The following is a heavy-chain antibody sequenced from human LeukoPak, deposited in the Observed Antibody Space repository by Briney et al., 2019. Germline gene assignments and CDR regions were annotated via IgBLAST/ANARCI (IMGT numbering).Heavy chain of an antibody. CDR1: GGTFSSYA. V-gene: IGHV1-69*04. Sequence: ASVKVSCKASGGTFSSYAISWVRQAPGQGLEWMGRIIPILGIANYAQKFQGRVTNTADKSTSTAYMELSSLRSEDTAVYYCARVLDYYYDYRRFDPWGQGTLVTVSS. D-gene: IGHD3-22*01. CDR2: IIPILGIA. J-gene: IGHJ5*02. CDR3: ARVLDYYYDYRRFDP.